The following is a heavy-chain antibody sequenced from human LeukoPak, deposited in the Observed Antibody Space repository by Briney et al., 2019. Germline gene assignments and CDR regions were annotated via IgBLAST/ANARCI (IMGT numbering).Heavy chain of an antibody. V-gene: IGHV3-74*01. J-gene: IGHJ4*02. CDR2: INSDGSST. CDR3: ARVRHDFWSAYYTQ. CDR1: GFTFSSYS. Sequence: AGGSLRLSCAASGFTFSSYSMHWVRQAPGKGLVWVSRINSDGSSTSYADSVKGRFTISRDNAKNTLYLQMNSLRAEDTAVYYCARVRHDFWSAYYTQWGQGTLVTVSS. D-gene: IGHD3-3*01.